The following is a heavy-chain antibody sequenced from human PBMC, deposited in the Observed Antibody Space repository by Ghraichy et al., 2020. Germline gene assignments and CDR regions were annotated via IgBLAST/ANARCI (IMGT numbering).Heavy chain of an antibody. CDR3: ARGGYCSSTSCYLGGSDFDY. Sequence: ASVKVSCKASGYTFTGYYMHWVRQAPGQGLEWMGWINPNSGGTNYAQKFQGRVTMTRDTSISTAYMELSRLRSDDTAVYYCARGGYCSSTSCYLGGSDFDYWGQGTLVTVSS. D-gene: IGHD2-2*03. J-gene: IGHJ4*02. CDR2: INPNSGGT. V-gene: IGHV1-2*02. CDR1: GYTFTGYY.